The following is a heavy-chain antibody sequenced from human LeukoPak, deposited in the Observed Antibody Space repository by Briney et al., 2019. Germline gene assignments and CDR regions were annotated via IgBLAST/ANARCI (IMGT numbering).Heavy chain of an antibody. CDR2: ISWNSGSI. CDR1: GFTFDDYA. D-gene: IGHD5-18*01. V-gene: IGHV3-9*01. CDR3: ARRTAI. Sequence: GRSLRLSCAASGFTFDDYAMPWVRQAPGKGLEWVSGISWNSGSIGYADSVKGRFTISRDNAKNSLYLQMNSLRAEDAAVYYCARRTAIWGQGTLVTVSS. J-gene: IGHJ4*02.